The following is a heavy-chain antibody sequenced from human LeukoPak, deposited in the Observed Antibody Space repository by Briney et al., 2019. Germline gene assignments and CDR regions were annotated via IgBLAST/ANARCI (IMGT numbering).Heavy chain of an antibody. V-gene: IGHV4-59*08. Sequence: SETLFLTCTVSGGSISSYYWSWIRQPPGKGLEWIGYIYYSGSTNYNPSLKSRVTISVDTSKNQFSLKLSSVTAADTAVYYCAISPTIAVCGMDVWGQGTTVTVSS. CDR1: GGSISSYY. CDR2: IYYSGST. D-gene: IGHD2-2*01. J-gene: IGHJ6*02. CDR3: AISPTIAVCGMDV.